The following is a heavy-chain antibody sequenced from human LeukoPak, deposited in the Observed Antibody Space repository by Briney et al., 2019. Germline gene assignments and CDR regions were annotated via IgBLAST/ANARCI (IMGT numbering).Heavy chain of an antibody. V-gene: IGHV3-21*01. CDR3: ARDSDQLLRYTSYYYGMDV. J-gene: IGHJ6*02. CDR2: ISSSSSYI. Sequence: GGSLRLSCAASGFTFSSYSMNWVRQAPGKGLEWVSSISSSSSYIYYADSVKGRFTISGDNAKNSLYLQMNSLRAEDTAVYYCARDSDQLLRYTSYYYGMDVWGQGTTVTVSS. CDR1: GFTFSSYS. D-gene: IGHD2-2*01.